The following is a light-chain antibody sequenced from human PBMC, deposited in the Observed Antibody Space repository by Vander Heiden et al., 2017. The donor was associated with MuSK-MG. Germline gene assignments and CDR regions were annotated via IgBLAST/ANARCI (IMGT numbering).Light chain of an antibody. CDR2: MND. CDR3: ATSDDRLNGFV. CDR1: SSDIGSNT. J-gene: IGLJ2*01. V-gene: IGLV1-44*01. Sequence: QSVLSQPPSASGTTGQRVTISCSGSSSDIGSNTVSWYRHLPGAATKLLRYMNDQRPSGVPDQFSGSKSGTSALLDTSGLQSDDEADYYCATSDDRLNGFVFGGGTKLTVL.